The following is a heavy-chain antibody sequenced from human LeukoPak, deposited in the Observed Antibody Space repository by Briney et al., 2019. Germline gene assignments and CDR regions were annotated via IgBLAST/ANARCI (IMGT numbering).Heavy chain of an antibody. CDR2: ISSSSSYI. J-gene: IGHJ5*02. D-gene: IGHD2-2*01. Sequence: GGSLRLSCAASGFTFSNYNMNWVRQAPGRGLEWLSSISSSSSYIYHALSVKGRFHISRDNAKSSLSLQMNSLRAEHGAVYYCATADKQLLFTRRKGGFAPWGQGTLATVSS. CDR1: GFTFSNYN. CDR3: ATADKQLLFTRRKGGFAP. V-gene: IGHV3-21*01.